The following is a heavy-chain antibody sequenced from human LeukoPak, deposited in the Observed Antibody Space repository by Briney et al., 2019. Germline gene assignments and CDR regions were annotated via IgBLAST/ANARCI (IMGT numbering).Heavy chain of an antibody. CDR2: ISAYNGNT. D-gene: IGHD6-13*01. CDR3: ARIRRYSSSWYNWFDP. CDR1: GYTFTGYG. V-gene: IGHV1-18*01. J-gene: IGHJ5*02. Sequence: WASVKVSCKASGYTFTGYGISWVRQPPGQGLEWMGWISAYNGNTNYSQKLQGRGTMTTDTSTSTAYMELRSLRSDDTAVYYCARIRRYSSSWYNWFDPWGQGTLVTVSS.